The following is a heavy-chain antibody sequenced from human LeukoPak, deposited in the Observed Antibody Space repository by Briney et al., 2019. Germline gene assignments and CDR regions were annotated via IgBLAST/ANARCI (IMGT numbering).Heavy chain of an antibody. J-gene: IGHJ4*02. CDR3: ASYGRYDSSGSN. Sequence: SETLSLTCTVSGGSINSYYWSWIRQPPGKALEWIGYLYYTGSTNYNPSLKSRVTISVDTSKNQFSLKLSSVTAADTAVYYCASYGRYDSSGSNWGQGTLVTVSS. V-gene: IGHV4-59*12. D-gene: IGHD3-22*01. CDR1: GGSINSYY. CDR2: LYYTGST.